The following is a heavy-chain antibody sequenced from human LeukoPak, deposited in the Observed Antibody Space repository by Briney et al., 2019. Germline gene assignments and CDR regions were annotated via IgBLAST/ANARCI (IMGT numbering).Heavy chain of an antibody. CDR2: IYNSGGT. CDR3: ASLGYTSGY. Sequence: SETLSLTCTVSGGSISRYYWSWIRQPPGKGLEWIGYIYNSGGTNYNPSLKSRVTISVDMSKSQFSLNLNSVTAADTAVYYCASLGYTSGYWGQGTLVTVSS. V-gene: IGHV4-59*01. J-gene: IGHJ1*01. D-gene: IGHD5-18*01. CDR1: GGSISRYY.